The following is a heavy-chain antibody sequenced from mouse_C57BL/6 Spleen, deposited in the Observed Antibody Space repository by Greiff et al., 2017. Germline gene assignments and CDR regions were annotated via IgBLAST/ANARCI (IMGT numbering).Heavy chain of an antibody. D-gene: IGHD1-1*01. Sequence: VQLQQSGPELVKPGASVKISCKASGYSFTGYYMHWVKQSHGNILDWIGYIYPYNGVSSYNQKFKGQATLTVDKSSSTAYMDLRSLTSEDSAVYCGARGDITTLVAFDYGGKGTTLTVSS. CDR1: GYSFTGYY. V-gene: IGHV1-31*01. CDR3: ARGDITTLVAFDY. CDR2: IYPYNGVS. J-gene: IGHJ2*01.